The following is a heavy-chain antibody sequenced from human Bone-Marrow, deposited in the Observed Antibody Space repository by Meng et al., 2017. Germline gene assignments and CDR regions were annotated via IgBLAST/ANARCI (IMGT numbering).Heavy chain of an antibody. V-gene: IGHV1-8*01. CDR1: GYIFTNYD. CDR3: ARDYGGNSGRFDP. D-gene: IGHD4-23*01. Sequence: QVQRVQSGGDVKKPGASVRVTCKASGYIFTNYDLNWVRQAAGQGPEWMGWLNPRTGNTGYAQKFQGRVTLTRDTSRSTAYMELSSLTSDDTAIYYCARDYGGNSGRFDPWGQGTLVTVSS. CDR2: LNPRTGNT. J-gene: IGHJ5*02.